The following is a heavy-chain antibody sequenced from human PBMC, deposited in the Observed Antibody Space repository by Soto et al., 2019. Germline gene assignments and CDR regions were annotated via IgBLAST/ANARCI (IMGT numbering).Heavy chain of an antibody. CDR3: ARGTTYTSPDY. V-gene: IGHV4-61*08. CDR1: GGSISSGGYY. D-gene: IGHD1-26*01. J-gene: IGHJ4*02. CDR2: IYYSGSV. Sequence: TSETLSLTCTVSGGSISSGGYYWSWIRQPPGKGLEWIGCIYYSGSVNYNPSLKSRLTISLDTSKNQFSLKVNSVTAADTAVYYCARGTTYTSPDYWGQGTLVTVSS.